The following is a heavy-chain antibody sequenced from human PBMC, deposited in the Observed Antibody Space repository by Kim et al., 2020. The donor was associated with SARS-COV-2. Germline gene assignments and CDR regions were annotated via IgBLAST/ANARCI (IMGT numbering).Heavy chain of an antibody. Sequence: GGSLRLSCVASGFSIADNYMSWVRQAPGKEPEWVSVVYDDGKSDYADSVKGRFTVSRDDSKNMIFLQMDSLRTDDTAMYHCTRMDFGDDNWGQGTRVTVSS. CDR2: VYDDGKS. J-gene: IGHJ4*02. CDR1: GFSIADNY. V-gene: IGHV3-53*01. CDR3: TRMDFGDDN. D-gene: IGHD2-21*02.